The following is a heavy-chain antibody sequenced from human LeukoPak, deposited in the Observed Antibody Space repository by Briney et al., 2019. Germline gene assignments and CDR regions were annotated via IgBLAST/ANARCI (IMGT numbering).Heavy chain of an antibody. V-gene: IGHV3-74*01. CDR3: AKVIGARPFDP. J-gene: IGHJ5*02. D-gene: IGHD6-6*01. Sequence: GGSLRLSCAASGFTFSSYWMHWVRQAPGKGLVWVSRINSDGSSTSYADSVKGRFTISRDNAKNTLYLQMNSLRVEDTAIYYCAKVIGARPFDPWGQGTLVTVSS. CDR2: INSDGSST. CDR1: GFTFSSYW.